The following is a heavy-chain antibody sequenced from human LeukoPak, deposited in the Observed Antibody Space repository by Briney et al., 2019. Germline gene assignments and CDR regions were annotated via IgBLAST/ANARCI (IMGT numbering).Heavy chain of an antibody. CDR1: GGSISSSNW. CDR2: IYHSGST. V-gene: IGHV4-4*02. Sequence: SGTLSLTCAVSGGSISSSNWWSWVRQPPGKGLEWIGKIYHSGSTNYNPSLKSRVTISVDKSKNQFSLKLSSVTAADTAVYYCARRNLHGWFGELYGYWGQGTLVTVSS. CDR3: ARRNLHGWFGELYGY. D-gene: IGHD3-10*01. J-gene: IGHJ4*02.